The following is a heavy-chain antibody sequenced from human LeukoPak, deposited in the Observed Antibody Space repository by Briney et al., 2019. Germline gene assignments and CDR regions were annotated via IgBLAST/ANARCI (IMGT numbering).Heavy chain of an antibody. Sequence: SETLSLTWAVYGGSFSGYYWSWIRQPPAKGLEWIGEINHSGSTNYNPSLKSRVTISVDTSKNQFSLKLSSVTAADTAVYYCARGTLDIVATTPLYFDYWGQGTLVTVSS. CDR2: INHSGST. D-gene: IGHD5-12*01. V-gene: IGHV4-34*01. J-gene: IGHJ4*02. CDR1: GGSFSGYY. CDR3: ARGTLDIVATTPLYFDY.